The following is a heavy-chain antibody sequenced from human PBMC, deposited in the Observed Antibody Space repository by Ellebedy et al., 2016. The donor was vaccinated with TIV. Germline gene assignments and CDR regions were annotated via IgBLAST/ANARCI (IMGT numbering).Heavy chain of an antibody. J-gene: IGHJ5*02. Sequence: MPSETLSLTCAVSGDSIISSGYYWGWLRQSPGKGLEWIGSIYYGGSTFYNPSLKSRVPISVDTSKNQFSLNLSSVTAADTAVYYCARDPALPRGRFDTWGQGTLVTVSS. CDR3: ARDPALPRGRFDT. CDR2: IYYGGST. CDR1: GDSIISSGYY. V-gene: IGHV4-39*07.